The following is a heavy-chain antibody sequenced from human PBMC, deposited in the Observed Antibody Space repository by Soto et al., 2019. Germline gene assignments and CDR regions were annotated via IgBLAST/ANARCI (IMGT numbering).Heavy chain of an antibody. V-gene: IGHV3-11*01. J-gene: IGHJ4*02. CDR3: AKGLRFLEWLPYFDY. D-gene: IGHD3-3*01. Sequence: PGGSLRLSCAASGFTFSDYYMSWIRQAPGKGLEWVSYISSSGSTIYYADSVKGRFTISRDNAKNSLYLQMNSLRAEDTAVYYCAKGLRFLEWLPYFDYWGQGTLVTVSS. CDR1: GFTFSDYY. CDR2: ISSSGSTI.